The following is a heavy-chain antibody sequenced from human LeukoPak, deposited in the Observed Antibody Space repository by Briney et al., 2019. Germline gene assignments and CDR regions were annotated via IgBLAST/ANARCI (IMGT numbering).Heavy chain of an antibody. CDR3: AKIATPGYYYYYMDV. CDR1: GFTFEDYT. CDR2: ISWDGGST. Sequence: GGSLRLSCVTSGFTFEDYTMHWVRQAPGKGLEWVSLISWDGGSTYYADSVKGRFTISRDNSKNSLYLQMNSLRTEDTALYYCAKIATPGYYYYYMDVWGRGTTVTISS. J-gene: IGHJ6*03. V-gene: IGHV3-43*01. D-gene: IGHD2-21*01.